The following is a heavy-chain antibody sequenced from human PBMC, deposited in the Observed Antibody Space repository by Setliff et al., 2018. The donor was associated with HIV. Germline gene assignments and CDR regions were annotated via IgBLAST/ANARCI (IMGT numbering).Heavy chain of an antibody. CDR2: IYTSGST. CDR3: ARLEAVHYNWNNWFDP. Sequence: SETLSLTCTVSGGSISSGNYYWSWIRQPAGKGLEWIGRIYTSGSTNYNPSLKSRVSISIDTSKNQFSLKVSSVTAADTAVYYCARLEAVHYNWNNWFDPWGQGTLVTVSS. D-gene: IGHD1-20*01. J-gene: IGHJ5*02. V-gene: IGHV4-61*02. CDR1: GGSISSGNYY.